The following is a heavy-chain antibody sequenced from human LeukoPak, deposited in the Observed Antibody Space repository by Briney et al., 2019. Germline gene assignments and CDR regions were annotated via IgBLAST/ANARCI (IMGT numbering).Heavy chain of an antibody. J-gene: IGHJ4*02. CDR1: GFTFSSYS. Sequence: GGSLRLSCAASGFTFSSYSMNWVRQAPGKGLEWVGRIKSKTDGGTTDYAAPVKGRFTISRDDSKNTLYLQMNSLKTEDTAVYYCTTGPASYSSGWYFDYWGQGTLVTVSS. D-gene: IGHD6-19*01. CDR3: TTGPASYSSGWYFDY. CDR2: IKSKTDGGTT. V-gene: IGHV3-15*01.